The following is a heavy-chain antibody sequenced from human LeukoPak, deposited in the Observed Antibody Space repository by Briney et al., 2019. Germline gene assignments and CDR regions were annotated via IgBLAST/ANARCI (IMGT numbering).Heavy chain of an antibody. J-gene: IGHJ4*02. V-gene: IGHV5-51*01. CDR1: GYSFTSYW. D-gene: IGHD2-15*01. CDR3: ARHYLGRRYCSGGSCHYYFDY. CDR2: IYPGDSDT. Sequence: GESLKISCKGSGYSFTSYWIGWVRQMPGKGLEWMGIIYPGDSDTRYSPSFQGQVTISADKSISTAYLQWSSLKASDTAMYYCARHYLGRRYCSGGSCHYYFDYWGQGTQVTVSS.